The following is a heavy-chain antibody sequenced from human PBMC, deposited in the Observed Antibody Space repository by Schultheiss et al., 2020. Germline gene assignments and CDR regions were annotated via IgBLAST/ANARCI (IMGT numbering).Heavy chain of an antibody. CDR3: ARVFVPQLVHYYYGMDV. Sequence: GGSLRLSCAASGFTFSSYDMHWVRQATGKGLEWVSAIGTAGDTYYPGSVKGRFTISRENAKNSLYLQMNSLRAGDTAVYYCARVFVPQLVHYYYGMDVWGQGTTVTVSS. J-gene: IGHJ6*02. CDR2: IGTAGDT. V-gene: IGHV3-13*01. CDR1: GFTFSSYD. D-gene: IGHD6-13*01.